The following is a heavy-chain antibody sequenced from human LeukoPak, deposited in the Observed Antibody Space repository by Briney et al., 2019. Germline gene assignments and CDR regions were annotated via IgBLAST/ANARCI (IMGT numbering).Heavy chain of an antibody. CDR1: GFTFSSYA. D-gene: IGHD4-17*01. Sequence: GGSLRLSCAASGFTFSSYAMSWVRQAPGKGLEWVSAISGSGVTTYYADSVKGRFTISRDNSKNTLYLQMNSLRAEDTAFYYCAKDLRFDGDYLDYWGQGTLVTVSS. V-gene: IGHV3-23*01. CDR2: ISGSGVTT. J-gene: IGHJ4*02. CDR3: AKDLRFDGDYLDY.